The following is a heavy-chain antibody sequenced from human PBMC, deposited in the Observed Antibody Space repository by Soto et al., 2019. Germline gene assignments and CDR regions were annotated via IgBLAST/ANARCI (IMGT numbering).Heavy chain of an antibody. Sequence: EVQLVQSGAGVKKPGKSLRISCKGSADSVTSYWISWVRQMPGKGLEWMGRIDPSDSYTNYSPSFQGHVTISADKSISTAYLQWRSLKASDTAMYYCARFESGYSSSWYGTRDYWGQGTLVTVSS. V-gene: IGHV5-10-1*01. CDR3: ARFESGYSSSWYGTRDY. CDR2: IDPSDSYT. J-gene: IGHJ4*02. CDR1: ADSVTSYW. D-gene: IGHD6-13*01.